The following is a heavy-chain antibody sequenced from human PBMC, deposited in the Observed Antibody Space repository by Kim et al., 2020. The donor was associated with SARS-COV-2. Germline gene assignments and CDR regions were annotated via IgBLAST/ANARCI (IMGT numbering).Heavy chain of an antibody. CDR3: ARGGFGSSSRKDGDFDS. Sequence: SQTLSLTCAISGDSVSSNSATWNWIRQSPSRGLEWLGRTNYRSKWYNDYAVSVKSRITVNPDTSKNQFSLHLNSVTPEDMGVYYCARGGFGSSSRKDGDFDSWGQGTLVTVSS. CDR1: GDSVSSNSAT. D-gene: IGHD6-6*01. J-gene: IGHJ4*02. V-gene: IGHV6-1*01. CDR2: TNYRSKWYN.